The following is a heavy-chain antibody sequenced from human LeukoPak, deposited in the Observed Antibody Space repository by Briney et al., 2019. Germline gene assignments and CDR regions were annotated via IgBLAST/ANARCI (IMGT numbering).Heavy chain of an antibody. CDR1: GYTFTGYY. V-gene: IGHV1-2*02. CDR3: ARTYYYDSSGYYFDY. D-gene: IGHD3-22*01. J-gene: IGHJ4*02. Sequence: ASVKVSCKASGYTFTGYYMHWVRQAPGQGLEWMGWINPNSGGANYAQKFQGRVTMTRDTSISTAYMELSRLRSDDTAVYYCARTYYYDSSGYYFDYWGQGTLVTVSS. CDR2: INPNSGGA.